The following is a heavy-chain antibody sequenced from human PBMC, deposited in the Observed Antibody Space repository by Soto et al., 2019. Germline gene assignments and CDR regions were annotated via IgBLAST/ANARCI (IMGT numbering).Heavy chain of an antibody. J-gene: IGHJ6*04. CDR1: GFTVSSNY. V-gene: IGHV3-53*01. D-gene: IGHD1-1*01. Sequence: GGSLRLSCAASGFTVSSNYMSWVRQAPGKGLEWVSVIYSGGSTYYADSVKGRFTISRDNSKNTLYLQMNSLRAEDTAVYYCASQLLLFPGMDVWGKGTTVTVSS. CDR3: ASQLLLFPGMDV. CDR2: IYSGGST.